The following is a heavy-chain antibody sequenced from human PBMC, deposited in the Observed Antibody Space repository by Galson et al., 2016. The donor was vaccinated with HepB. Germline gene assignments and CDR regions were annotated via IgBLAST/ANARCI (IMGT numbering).Heavy chain of an antibody. Sequence: SLRLSCAASGFTFSTYAMSWVRQAPGKGLEWVSFISGGGGTTDYADSVKGRFTISRDNSKDTVYLQMNSLQPEDTAVYFCARSGELLMDDYYLDSWGQGTLVTVSS. CDR3: ARSGELLMDDYYLDS. D-gene: IGHD2-8*01. CDR2: ISGGGGTT. CDR1: GFTFSTYA. J-gene: IGHJ4*02. V-gene: IGHV3-23*01.